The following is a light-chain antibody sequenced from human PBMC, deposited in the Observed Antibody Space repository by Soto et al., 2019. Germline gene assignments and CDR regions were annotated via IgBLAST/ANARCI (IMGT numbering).Light chain of an antibody. V-gene: IGKV3-20*01. J-gene: IGKJ5*01. Sequence: EIVLTQSPGTLSLSPGERATLSCRASQSLSRNHLGWYLAWYQQNPGQTPRLLIYGTSYRATGIPDRFSGVGSGTDFTLTISRREPEDFAVYYRQQNGISHQITFGQGTRLEIK. CDR2: GTS. CDR1: QSLSRNHLGWY. CDR3: QQNGISHQIT.